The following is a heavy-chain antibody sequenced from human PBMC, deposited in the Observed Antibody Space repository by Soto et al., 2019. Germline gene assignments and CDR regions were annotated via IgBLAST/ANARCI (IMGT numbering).Heavy chain of an antibody. J-gene: IGHJ6*02. V-gene: IGHV1-69*12. CDR2: IIPIFGTA. CDR1: GGTFSSYA. Sequence: QVQLVQSGAEVKKPGSSVKVSCKASGGTFSSYAISWVRQAPGQGLEWMGGIIPIFGTANYAQKFQGRVTITADESTXXAXMXXSSLRSEDTAVYYCARGLGCTNGVCYADYYYGMDVWGQGTTVTVSS. D-gene: IGHD2-8*01. CDR3: ARGLGCTNGVCYADYYYGMDV.